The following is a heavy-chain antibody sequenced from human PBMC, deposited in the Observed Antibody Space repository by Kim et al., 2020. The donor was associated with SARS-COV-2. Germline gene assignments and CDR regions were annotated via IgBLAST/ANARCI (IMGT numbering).Heavy chain of an antibody. CDR3: ARDRYYYDSSGYYLAY. V-gene: IGHV3-30*04. D-gene: IGHD3-22*01. J-gene: IGHJ4*01. Sequence: GGSLRLSCAASGFTFSSYAMHWVRQAPGKGLEWVAVISYDGSNKYYADSVKGRFTISRDNSKNTLYLQMNSLRAEDTAVYYCARDRYYYDSSGYYLAYWG. CDR2: ISYDGSNK. CDR1: GFTFSSYA.